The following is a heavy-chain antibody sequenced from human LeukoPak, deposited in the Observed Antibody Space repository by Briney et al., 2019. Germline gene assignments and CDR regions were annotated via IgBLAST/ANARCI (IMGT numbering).Heavy chain of an antibody. J-gene: IGHJ3*02. CDR3: ASRSSGYYYFDAFDI. Sequence: SETLSLTCTVSGGSISSYYWSWIRQPPGKGLEWIGYIYYSGSTNYNPSLKSRVTISVDTSKNQFSLKLSSVTAAVTAVYYCASRSSGYYYFDAFDIWGQGAMVTVSS. V-gene: IGHV4-59*01. D-gene: IGHD3-22*01. CDR2: IYYSGST. CDR1: GGSISSYY.